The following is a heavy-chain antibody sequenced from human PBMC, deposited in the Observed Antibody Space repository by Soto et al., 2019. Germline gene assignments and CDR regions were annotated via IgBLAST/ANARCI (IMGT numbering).Heavy chain of an antibody. D-gene: IGHD6-13*01. Sequence: ASVKVSCKASGYTFTSYGIHWVRQAPGQRLEWMGWINAANGDTKYSPKFQDRVTITRDTSASTAYMELSSLRSEDTAVCYCVRRHVSATGIDWFDPWGQGTLVTVSS. CDR1: GYTFTSYG. J-gene: IGHJ5*02. V-gene: IGHV1-3*01. CDR3: VRRHVSATGIDWFDP. CDR2: INAANGDT.